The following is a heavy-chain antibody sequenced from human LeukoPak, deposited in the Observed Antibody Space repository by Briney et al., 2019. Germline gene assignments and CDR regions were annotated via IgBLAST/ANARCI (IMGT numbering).Heavy chain of an antibody. CDR3: ARTTALVTIFDY. D-gene: IGHD5-18*01. V-gene: IGHV1-3*01. J-gene: IGHJ4*02. CDR2: INAGSGNT. CDR1: GYTFTSYA. Sequence: ASVTVSCKASGYTFTSYAMHWVRQAPGQRLEWMGWINAGSGNTKYSQKFQGRVTITRDTSASTAYMELSSLRSEDSAVYYCARTTALVTIFDYWGRGTLVTVSS.